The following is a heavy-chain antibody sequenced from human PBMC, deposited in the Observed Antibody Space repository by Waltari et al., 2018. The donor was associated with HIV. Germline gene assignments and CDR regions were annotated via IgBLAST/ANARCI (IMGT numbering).Heavy chain of an antibody. D-gene: IGHD2-15*01. CDR1: GGSISSGSYY. J-gene: IGHJ2*01. V-gene: IGHV4-61*02. Sequence: QVQLQESGPGLVKPSQTLSLTCTVSGGSISSGSYYWSWIRQPAGKGLEWIGHIYTSGSTNSNPSRKSRVTISVDTSKNQFSLKLNSVTAADTAVYYCARKYCSGGSCYWYFDLWGRGTLVTVSS. CDR2: IYTSGST. CDR3: ARKYCSGGSCYWYFDL.